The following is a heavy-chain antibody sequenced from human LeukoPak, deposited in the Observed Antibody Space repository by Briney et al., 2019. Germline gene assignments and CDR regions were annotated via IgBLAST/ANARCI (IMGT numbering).Heavy chain of an antibody. Sequence: GASVKVSRKASGYTFINNWMHWVRQAPGQGLEWIGLINPTGTGTLYAQKFQGRVTMTRDMSTSTDYMELSSLRSEDTAVYYCARDNSVGDIAWWFDPWGQGTLVTVSS. CDR1: GYTFINNW. CDR3: ARDNSVGDIAWWFDP. J-gene: IGHJ5*02. D-gene: IGHD3-10*01. CDR2: INPTGTGT. V-gene: IGHV1-46*01.